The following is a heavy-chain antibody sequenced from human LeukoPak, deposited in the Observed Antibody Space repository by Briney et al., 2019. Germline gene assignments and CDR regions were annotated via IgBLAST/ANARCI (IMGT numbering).Heavy chain of an antibody. V-gene: IGHV1-18*01. Sequence: ASVKVSCKTSGYTFTSYEISWVRQAPGQGLEWMGWISAYNGNTNYAQKFQGRVTMTTGTSTSTAYMELRSLRSDDTAVYYCARDYYDSSGYYYNAFDIWGQGTMVTVSS. CDR3: ARDYYDSSGYYYNAFDI. J-gene: IGHJ3*02. D-gene: IGHD3-22*01. CDR2: ISAYNGNT. CDR1: GYTFTSYE.